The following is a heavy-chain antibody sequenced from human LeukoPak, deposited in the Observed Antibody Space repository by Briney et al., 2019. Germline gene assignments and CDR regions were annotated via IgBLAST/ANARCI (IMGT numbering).Heavy chain of an antibody. J-gene: IGHJ4*02. V-gene: IGHV4-34*01. D-gene: IGHD3-10*01. CDR1: GGSFSGYY. CDR3: ARKSRLDGFLGFYYGSGRYSFDY. CDR2: INHGGST. Sequence: SETLSLTCAVYGGSFSGYYWSWIRQPPGKGLEWIGEINHGGSTNYNPSLKSRVTISVDTSKNQSSLKLSSVTAADTAVYYCARKSRLDGFLGFYYGSGRYSFDYWGQGTLVTVSS.